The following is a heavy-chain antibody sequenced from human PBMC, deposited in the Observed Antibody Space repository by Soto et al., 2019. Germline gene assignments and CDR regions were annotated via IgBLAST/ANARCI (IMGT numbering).Heavy chain of an antibody. CDR2: IIPIFGKA. Sequence: ASVKVSCKASGGTFSSYAISWVRQAPGQGLEWMGGIIPIFGKANYAQKFQGRVTITADESTSTAYMELSSLRSEDTAVYYCARVGPYYYGSGSSTVDAFDIWGQGTMVTVSS. CDR1: GGTFSSYA. D-gene: IGHD3-10*01. V-gene: IGHV1-69*13. CDR3: ARVGPYYYGSGSSTVDAFDI. J-gene: IGHJ3*02.